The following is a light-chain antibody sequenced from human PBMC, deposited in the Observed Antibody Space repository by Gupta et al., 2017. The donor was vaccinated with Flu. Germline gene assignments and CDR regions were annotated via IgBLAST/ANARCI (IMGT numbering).Light chain of an antibody. CDR2: DAS. J-gene: IGKJ5*01. CDR1: QSVSRY. CDR3: QSRSDWPIT. V-gene: IGKV3-11*01. Sequence: PATLSLSPGERATLSCRASQSVSRYLAWYQKKPGQASRLLIYDASSRAIGIPTRFSGSGSGTDFTLTISSLEPEDFAVYYCQSRSDWPITFGQGTRLEIK.